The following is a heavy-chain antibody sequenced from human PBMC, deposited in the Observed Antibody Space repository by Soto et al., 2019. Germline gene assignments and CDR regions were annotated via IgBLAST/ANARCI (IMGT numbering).Heavy chain of an antibody. CDR1: GFPFTSYA. Sequence: SLRRSCAASGFPFTSYAMSCVRQAPGKGLERVSAISGSGGSTYYAGPGKGRFTIARDNPKHTLYLQMNSLRTPDTALSYCATDTAPVTTPTSFDYWRKGTLVTV. CDR2: ISGSGGST. CDR3: ATDTAPVTTPTSFDY. J-gene: IGHJ4*02. V-gene: IGHV3-23*01. D-gene: IGHD4-4*01.